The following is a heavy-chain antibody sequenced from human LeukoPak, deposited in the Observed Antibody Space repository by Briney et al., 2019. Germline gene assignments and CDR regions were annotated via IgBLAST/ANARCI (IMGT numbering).Heavy chain of an antibody. CDR2: ISSSGATT. J-gene: IGHJ4*02. CDR1: GFTFTSYE. CDR3: ARDLIVGSVK. V-gene: IGHV3-48*03. Sequence: GGSLRLSCVASGFTFTSYEMNWVRQAPGKGLEWISYISSSGATTYYADSVKGRFTISRDNAKNSLYLQMSSLRADDTAVYYCARDLIVGSVKWGQGTLVTVSS. D-gene: IGHD1-26*01.